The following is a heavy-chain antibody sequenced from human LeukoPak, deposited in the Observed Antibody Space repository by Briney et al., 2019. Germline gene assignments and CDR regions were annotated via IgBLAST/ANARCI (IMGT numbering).Heavy chain of an antibody. J-gene: IGHJ4*02. Sequence: GGSLRLSCAASGFTLSTYSMNWVRQAPGKRLEWVSYISSSSITIYYADSVKGRFTISRDNAKNSLYLQMNSLRAEDTAVYYCAKDHLLPGYSGSRYRDQWYFDCWGQGTLVTVSS. CDR2: ISSSSITI. D-gene: IGHD6-13*01. CDR3: AKDHLLPGYSGSRYRDQWYFDC. V-gene: IGHV3-48*01. CDR1: GFTLSTYS.